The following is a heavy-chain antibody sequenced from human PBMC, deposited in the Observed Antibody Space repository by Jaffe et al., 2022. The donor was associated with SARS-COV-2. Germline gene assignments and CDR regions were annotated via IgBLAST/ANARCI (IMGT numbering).Heavy chain of an antibody. CDR1: GFTFSSYA. CDR2: ISGSGGST. D-gene: IGHD6-19*01. J-gene: IGHJ6*02. CDR3: ASSVARLYYYYGMDV. Sequence: EVQLLESGGGLVQPGGSLRLSCAASGFTFSSYAMSWVRQAPGKGLEWVSAISGSGGSTYYADSVKGRFTISRDNSKNTLYLQMNSLRAEDTAVYYCASSVARLYYYYGMDVWGQGTTVTVSS. V-gene: IGHV3-23*01.